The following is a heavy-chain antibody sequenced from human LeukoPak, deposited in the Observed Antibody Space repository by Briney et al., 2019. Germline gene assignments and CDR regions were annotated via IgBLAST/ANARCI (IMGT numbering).Heavy chain of an antibody. CDR3: ARASRITMIVVVLSDAFDI. CDR1: GGSISSYY. J-gene: IGHJ3*02. D-gene: IGHD3-22*01. CDR2: IYNSGST. Sequence: SETLSLTCTVSGGSISSYYWSWIRQPPGKGLEWVGYIYNSGSTNYNPSLKSRVTISVDTSKNQFSLKLSSVTAADTAVYYCARASRITMIVVVLSDAFDIWGQGTMVTVSS. V-gene: IGHV4-59*08.